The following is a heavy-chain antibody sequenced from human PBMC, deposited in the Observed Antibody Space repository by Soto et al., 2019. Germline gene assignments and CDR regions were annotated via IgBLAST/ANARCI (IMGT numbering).Heavy chain of an antibody. V-gene: IGHV1-18*01. CDR3: TRVAGYGSGSRHFDN. D-gene: IGHD3-10*01. CDR1: GYAFMSYG. J-gene: IGHJ4*02. CDR2: TVAGSGNR. Sequence: QVQLMQSGAEVTKPGASVTLSCKTSGYAFMSYGLSWVRLAPGQGLEWMGWTVAGSGNRIYAQKFQARINMNIDTTTNTGYMELRRLRSDDSALYFCTRVAGYGSGSRHFDNWGQGTLVTVSS.